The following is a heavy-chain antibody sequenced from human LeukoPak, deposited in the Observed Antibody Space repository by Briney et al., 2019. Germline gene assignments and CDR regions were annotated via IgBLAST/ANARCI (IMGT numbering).Heavy chain of an antibody. CDR3: ARDYYDSSGYDAFDI. Sequence: GGSLRLSCAASGFTFSDYYMSWIRQAPGKGLEWVSYISSSGSTLYYADSVKGRITISRDNAKNSLYLQMNSLRAEDTAVYYCARDYYDSSGYDAFDIWGQGTMVTVSS. V-gene: IGHV3-11*01. CDR2: ISSSGSTL. J-gene: IGHJ3*02. CDR1: GFTFSDYY. D-gene: IGHD3-22*01.